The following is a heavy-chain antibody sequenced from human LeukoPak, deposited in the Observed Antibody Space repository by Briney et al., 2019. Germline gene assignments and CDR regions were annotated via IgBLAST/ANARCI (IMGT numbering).Heavy chain of an antibody. Sequence: GGSLRLSCAVSGFPFTRFYMSCIRQAPGKGLEWISYIGLRGSPLDYADSVRGRFPISRDNAKNSLYLEMNSLRGEDTAVYYCARKDFSSGSFSYWGQGTLVTVSS. J-gene: IGHJ4*02. V-gene: IGHV3-11*04. D-gene: IGHD3-22*01. CDR1: GFPFTRFY. CDR3: ARKDFSSGSFSY. CDR2: IGLRGSPL.